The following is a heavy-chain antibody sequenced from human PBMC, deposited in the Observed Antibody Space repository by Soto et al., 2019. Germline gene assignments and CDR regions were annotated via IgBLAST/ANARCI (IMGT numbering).Heavy chain of an antibody. D-gene: IGHD3-22*01. Sequence: EVQLVESGGGLIQPGGSLRVSCAASGVTVSRSYMSWVRQAPGKGLEWVSVIYSGGSTNYADSVKGRFTISRDNSKNTLYLQMNSLRVEDTAVYDCARDTYYYDSSGQPYWGQGTLVTVSS. CDR2: IYSGGST. J-gene: IGHJ4*02. CDR1: GVTVSRSY. V-gene: IGHV3-53*01. CDR3: ARDTYYYDSSGQPY.